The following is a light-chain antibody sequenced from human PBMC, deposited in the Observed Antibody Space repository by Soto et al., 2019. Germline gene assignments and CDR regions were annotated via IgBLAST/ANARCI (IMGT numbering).Light chain of an antibody. Sequence: QSVLTQPPSVSAAPGQKVTISCSGSSSNIGKNYVAWYQHVPGTAPKLLIYENSKRPSGIPDRFSGSKAGTSATLGITGRQTGDEAEYYCGTWDGSLSVGVFGGGTKLTVL. J-gene: IGLJ3*02. CDR1: SSNIGKNY. CDR3: GTWDGSLSVGV. CDR2: ENS. V-gene: IGLV1-51*02.